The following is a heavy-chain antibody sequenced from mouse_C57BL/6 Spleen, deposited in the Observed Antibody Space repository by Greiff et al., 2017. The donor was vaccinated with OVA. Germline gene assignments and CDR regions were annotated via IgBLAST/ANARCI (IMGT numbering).Heavy chain of an antibody. Sequence: DVQLQESGPELVKPGASVKIPCKASGYTFTDYNMDWVKQSHGKSLEWIGDINPNNGGTIYNQKFKGKATLTVDKSSSTAYMELRSLTSEDTAVYYCARQNDYPYAMDYWGQGTSVTVSS. J-gene: IGHJ4*01. CDR1: GYTFTDYN. CDR3: ARQNDYPYAMDY. V-gene: IGHV1-18*01. D-gene: IGHD2-4*01. CDR2: INPNNGGT.